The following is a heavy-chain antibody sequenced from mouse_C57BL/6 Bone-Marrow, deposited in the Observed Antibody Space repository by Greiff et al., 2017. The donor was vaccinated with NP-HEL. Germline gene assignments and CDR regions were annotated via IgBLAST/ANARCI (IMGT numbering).Heavy chain of an antibody. V-gene: IGHV1-80*01. D-gene: IGHD2-5*01. Sequence: QVQLQQSGAELVKPGASVKISCKASGYAFSSYWMNWVKQRPGKGLEWIGQIYPGDGDTNYNGKFKGKATLTADKSSSTAYMQLRSLTSDDAAVYFCAREGTYYSNYQFAYWGQGTLVTVSA. J-gene: IGHJ3*01. CDR1: GYAFSSYW. CDR2: IYPGDGDT. CDR3: AREGTYYSNYQFAY.